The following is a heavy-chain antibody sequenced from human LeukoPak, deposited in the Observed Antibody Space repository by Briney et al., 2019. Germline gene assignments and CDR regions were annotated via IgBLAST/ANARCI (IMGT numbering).Heavy chain of an antibody. CDR3: AKDAQGANDLDDALDI. Sequence: GGSLRLSCGASGFSFSRYGMHWVRQAPGKGLEWVAVVSYDGSNKYYADSVKGRFTISRDNSKKTLYLQMNSLRGEDTGVHFCAKDAQGANDLDDALDIWGQGTMVTVSS. V-gene: IGHV3-30*18. CDR1: GFSFSRYG. J-gene: IGHJ3*02. CDR2: VSYDGSNK. D-gene: IGHD4/OR15-4a*01.